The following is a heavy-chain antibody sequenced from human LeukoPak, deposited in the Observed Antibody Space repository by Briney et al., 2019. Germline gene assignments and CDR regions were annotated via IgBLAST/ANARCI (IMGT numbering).Heavy chain of an antibody. V-gene: IGHV4-30-2*01. J-gene: IGHJ4*02. CDR2: IYHSGST. Sequence: SETLSLTCAVSSGSISSGGYSWSWIRQPPGKGLEWIGYIYHSGSTYYNPSLKSRVTISIDTSKNQFFLQLSSVTAADTAVYYCARGSRYYDGISKWGQGTLVTVSS. D-gene: IGHD3-22*01. CDR3: ARGSRYYDGISK. CDR1: SGSISSGGYS.